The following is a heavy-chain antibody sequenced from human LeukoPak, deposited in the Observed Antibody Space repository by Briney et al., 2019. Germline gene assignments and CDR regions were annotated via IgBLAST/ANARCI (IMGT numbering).Heavy chain of an antibody. J-gene: IGHJ4*02. CDR3: ARLRTGSYFDY. V-gene: IGHV3-48*02. Sequence: GGSLRLSCAASGFTFSSYAMSWVRQAPGKGLEWVSFISSSSNAIYYADSVKGRFTISRDNAKNSLCLQMNSLRDEDTAVYYCARLRTGSYFDYWGQGTLVTVSS. D-gene: IGHD3-9*01. CDR2: ISSSSNAI. CDR1: GFTFSSYA.